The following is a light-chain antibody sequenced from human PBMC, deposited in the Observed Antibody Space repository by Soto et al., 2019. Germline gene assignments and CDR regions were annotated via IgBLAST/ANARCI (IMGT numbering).Light chain of an antibody. J-gene: IGKJ2*01. Sequence: EIVMTQSPATLSVSPGERATLSCRASQSITSELAWYQQKPGQPPRLLVYGATTRATGVPARFTGTESGSGFTLTISGLQSEDFAIYYCQQGHNWPLTFGQGTRLEI. CDR1: QSITSE. CDR2: GAT. CDR3: QQGHNWPLT. V-gene: IGKV3-15*01.